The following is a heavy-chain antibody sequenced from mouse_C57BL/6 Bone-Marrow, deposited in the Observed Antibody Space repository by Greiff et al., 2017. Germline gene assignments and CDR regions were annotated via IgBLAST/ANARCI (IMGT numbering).Heavy chain of an antibody. D-gene: IGHD1-1*01. V-gene: IGHV5-6*01. CDR3: ARHSLTYYGSSPAWFAY. CDR1: GFTFSSYG. J-gene: IGHJ3*01. Sequence: EVKLMESGGDLVKPGGSLKLSCAASGFTFSSYGMSWVRQTPDKRLEWVATISSGGSYTYYPDSVKGRFTISRDNAKNTRYLQMSSLKSEDTAMYYGARHSLTYYGSSPAWFAYWGQGTLVTVSA. CDR2: ISSGGSYT.